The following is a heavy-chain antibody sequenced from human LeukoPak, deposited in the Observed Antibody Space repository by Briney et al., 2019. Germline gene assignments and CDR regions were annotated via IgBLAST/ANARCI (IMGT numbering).Heavy chain of an antibody. V-gene: IGHV5-51*01. CDR3: ARHETGPYFDY. J-gene: IGHJ4*02. CDR2: IYPGDSDT. CDR1: GYSLTSYW. D-gene: IGHD1-1*01. Sequence: GESLKISCQGSGYSLTSYWIGWVRQMPGKGLEFMGIIYPGDSDTRYSPSFQGQVTISADKSISTAYLQWSSLKASDTAMYYCARHETGPYFDYWGQGTLVTVSS.